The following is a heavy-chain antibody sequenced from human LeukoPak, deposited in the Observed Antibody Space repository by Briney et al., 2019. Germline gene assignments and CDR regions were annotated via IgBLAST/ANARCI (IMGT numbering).Heavy chain of an antibody. Sequence: GGSLRLSCAASGFTFGSYGMSWVRQAPGKGLEWVSAISGSGGRTYYADSVKGRFTFSRDNSKNTLYLQMNSLRAEDTAVYYCAELGITMIGGVWGKGTTVTISS. V-gene: IGHV3-23*01. CDR3: AELGITMIGGV. CDR1: GFTFGSYG. J-gene: IGHJ6*04. CDR2: ISGSGGRT. D-gene: IGHD3-10*02.